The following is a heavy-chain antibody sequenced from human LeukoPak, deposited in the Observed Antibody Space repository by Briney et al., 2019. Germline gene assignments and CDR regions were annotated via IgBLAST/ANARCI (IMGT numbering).Heavy chain of an antibody. Sequence: WFRQPPGKGLEWIGSIYYSGSTYYNPSLKSRVTISVDTSKNQFSLKLSSVTAADTAVYYCARGTGRGWLQFGGYDYWGQGTLVTVSS. CDR3: ARGTGRGWLQFGGYDY. J-gene: IGHJ4*02. CDR2: IYYSGST. D-gene: IGHD5-24*01. V-gene: IGHV4-39*07.